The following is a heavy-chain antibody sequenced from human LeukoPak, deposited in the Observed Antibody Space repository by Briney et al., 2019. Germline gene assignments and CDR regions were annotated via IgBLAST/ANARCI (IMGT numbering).Heavy chain of an antibody. J-gene: IGHJ4*02. CDR3: AKEGSRLSGSYSYFDY. Sequence: GGSLRLSCAASGFTFSSYGMSWVRQAPGKGLEWVSAISGSGGSTYYADSVKGRFTISRDNSKNTLYLQMNSLRAEDTAVYYCAKEGSRLSGSYSYFDYWGQGTLVTVSS. CDR2: ISGSGGST. V-gene: IGHV3-23*01. D-gene: IGHD1-26*01. CDR1: GFTFSSYG.